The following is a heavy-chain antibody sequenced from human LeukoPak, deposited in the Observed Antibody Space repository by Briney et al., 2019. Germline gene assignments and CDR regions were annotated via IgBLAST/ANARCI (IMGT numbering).Heavy chain of an antibody. V-gene: IGHV4-34*01. D-gene: IGHD3-10*01. CDR2: IDHSGNT. Sequence: PSETLSLTRAVYGGSFSGYFWNWIRQPPGKGLEWLGEIDHSGNTNYNPSLKSRVTISVDTSKNQFSLKVTSVTAADTAVYYCARGRKGITMIRGVMKYNYYGMDVWGQGTTVTVSS. J-gene: IGHJ6*02. CDR3: ARGRKGITMIRGVMKYNYYGMDV. CDR1: GGSFSGYF.